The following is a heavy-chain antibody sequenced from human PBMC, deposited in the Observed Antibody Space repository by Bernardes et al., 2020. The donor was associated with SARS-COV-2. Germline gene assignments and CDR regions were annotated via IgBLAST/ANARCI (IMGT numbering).Heavy chain of an antibody. CDR2: INPNSGGT. Sequence: QVYCKASGYTFTGYYMHWVRQAPGQGLEWMGWINPNSGGTSYAQKFQGRVTMTRDTSISTAYMELSRLRSDDTAVYYCSRVDYGGNSPSFDYWGQGTLVTISS. J-gene: IGHJ4*02. V-gene: IGHV1-2*02. CDR1: GYTFTGYY. CDR3: SRVDYGGNSPSFDY. D-gene: IGHD4-17*01.